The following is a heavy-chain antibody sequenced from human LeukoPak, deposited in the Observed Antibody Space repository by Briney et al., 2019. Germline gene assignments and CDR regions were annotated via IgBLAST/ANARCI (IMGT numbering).Heavy chain of an antibody. D-gene: IGHD6-19*01. CDR2: ISSNGGST. V-gene: IGHV3-64D*09. Sequence: PGESLRLSCSASGFTFSSYAMNWVRQAPGKGLESVSAISSNGGSTSYADSVEGRFTISRDNSKNTLYLQMSSLRAEDTAVYYCVKDWGRGWYRFDCWGQGTLVTVSS. J-gene: IGHJ4*02. CDR1: GFTFSSYA. CDR3: VKDWGRGWYRFDC.